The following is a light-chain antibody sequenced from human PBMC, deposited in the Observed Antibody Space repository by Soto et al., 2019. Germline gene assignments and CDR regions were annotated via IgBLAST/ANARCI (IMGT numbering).Light chain of an antibody. J-gene: IGKJ1*01. CDR1: QTIISY. V-gene: IGKV1-39*01. CDR2: TAS. Sequence: DIQMPKSPSSLSASLGDRFTVCCLASQTIISYLNWYQQSPGKAPNLLIYTASSLQSGVPSRFSGSGSGTDFTLTISSLQPEDFATYYCQQSYSNPPTFGQGTKVDIK. CDR3: QQSYSNPPT.